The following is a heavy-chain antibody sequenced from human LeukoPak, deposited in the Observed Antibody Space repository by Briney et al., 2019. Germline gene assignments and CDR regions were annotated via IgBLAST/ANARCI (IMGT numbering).Heavy chain of an antibody. J-gene: IGHJ4*02. D-gene: IGHD3-22*01. CDR3: ATGIVVASFDY. V-gene: IGHV1-69-2*01. CDR1: GYTSTDYY. CDR2: VDPEDGET. Sequence: ASVKVSCKASGYTSTDYYMHWVQQAPGKGLEWMGRVDPEDGETIYAEKFQGRVTITADTSTDTAYMELSSLRSEDTAVYYCATGIVVASFDYWGQGTLVTVSS.